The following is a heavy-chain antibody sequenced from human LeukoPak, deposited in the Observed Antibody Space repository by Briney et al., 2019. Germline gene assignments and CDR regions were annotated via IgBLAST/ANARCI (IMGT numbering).Heavy chain of an antibody. CDR3: ASGYGYTAMAGSDY. J-gene: IGHJ4*02. Sequence: GGSLRLSCAASGFTFSSYWMHWVRQAPGKGLVWVSRIDSDGSSTNYADSVKGRFTISRDNAKNTLYLQMNSLRAEDTAVYYCASGYGYTAMAGSDYWGQGTLVTVSS. CDR2: IDSDGSST. V-gene: IGHV3-74*01. D-gene: IGHD5-18*01. CDR1: GFTFSSYW.